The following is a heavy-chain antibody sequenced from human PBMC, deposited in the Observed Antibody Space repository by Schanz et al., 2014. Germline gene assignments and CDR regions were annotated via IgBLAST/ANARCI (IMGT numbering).Heavy chain of an antibody. CDR3: ARDRDQWDGNYLDY. Sequence: QAQLVQSGGEVKTPGASVKVSCKASGYTFTRSGISWVRQAPGQGLEWMGWIGGSDGNTNFAQKFQGRVAMTTDTSTSTVSMELRSLTSDDSAVYYCARDRDQWDGNYLDYWGQGTLVTVSS. D-gene: IGHD1-26*01. CDR1: GYTFTRSG. V-gene: IGHV1-18*01. CDR2: IGGSDGNT. J-gene: IGHJ4*02.